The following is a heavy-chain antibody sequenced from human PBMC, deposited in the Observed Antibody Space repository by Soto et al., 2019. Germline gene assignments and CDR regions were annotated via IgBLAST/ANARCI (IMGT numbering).Heavy chain of an antibody. V-gene: IGHV4-31*03. D-gene: IGHD2-15*01. CDR3: ARGPGGPDGPGDY. CDR2: IYYSGST. Sequence: SETLSLTCTVSVGSISSGGYYWSWIRQHPGKGLEWIGYIYYSGSTYYNPSLKSRVTISVDTSKNQFSLKLSSVTAADTAVYYCARGPGGPDGPGDYWGQGTLVTVSS. J-gene: IGHJ4*02. CDR1: VGSISSGGYY.